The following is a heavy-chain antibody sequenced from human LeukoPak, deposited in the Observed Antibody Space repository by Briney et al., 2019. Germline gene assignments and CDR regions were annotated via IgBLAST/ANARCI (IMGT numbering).Heavy chain of an antibody. CDR2: IIPIFGTA. Sequence: GASVKVSCKASGGTFSSYAISWVRQAPEQGLEWMGGIIPIFGTANYAQKFQGRVTITADESTSTAYMELSSLRSEDTAVYYCARVTFGVVGVHYYYYYMDVWGKGTTVTISS. J-gene: IGHJ6*03. V-gene: IGHV1-69*01. CDR1: GGTFSSYA. CDR3: ARVTFGVVGVHYYYYYMDV. D-gene: IGHD3-16*01.